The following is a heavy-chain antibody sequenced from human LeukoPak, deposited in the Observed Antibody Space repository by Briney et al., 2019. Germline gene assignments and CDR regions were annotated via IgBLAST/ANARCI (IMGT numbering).Heavy chain of an antibody. D-gene: IGHD3-22*01. Sequence: PGGSLRLSCAASGFTFSSYSMNWVRQAPGKGLEWVSSISSSSSYIYYAGSVKGRFTISRDNAKNSLYLQMNSLRAEDTAVYYCARVAMNYYDSSGYSWYFDLWGRGTLVTVSS. CDR2: ISSSSSYI. CDR3: ARVAMNYYDSSGYSWYFDL. V-gene: IGHV3-21*01. J-gene: IGHJ2*01. CDR1: GFTFSSYS.